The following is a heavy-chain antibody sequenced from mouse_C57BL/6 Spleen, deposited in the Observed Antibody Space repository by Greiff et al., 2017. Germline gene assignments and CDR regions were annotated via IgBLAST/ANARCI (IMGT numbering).Heavy chain of an antibody. J-gene: IGHJ2*01. V-gene: IGHV1-59*01. CDR2: IDPSDSYT. CDR1: GYTFTSYW. Sequence: QVQLQQPGAELVRPGTSVKLSCKASGYTFTSYWMHWVKQRPGQGLEWIGVIDPSDSYTNYNQKFKGKATLTVDTYSSTAYMQLSSLTSEDSAVFYCARAYGSSYSYYFDYWGQGTTLTVSS. CDR3: ARAYGSSYSYYFDY. D-gene: IGHD1-1*01.